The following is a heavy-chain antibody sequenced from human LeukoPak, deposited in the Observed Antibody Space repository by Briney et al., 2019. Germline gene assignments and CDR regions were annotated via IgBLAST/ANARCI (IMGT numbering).Heavy chain of an antibody. CDR1: GYTFPSYF. V-gene: IGHV1-46*01. CDR2: INPTGGST. CDR3: ARTAARRFDY. D-gene: IGHD6-6*01. Sequence: ASVKVSCKASGYTFPSYFMHWVRQAPGQGLEWMGIINPTGGSTTYAQKFQGRVTMTRDTSTSTVYMELSSLRSDDTAVYYCARTAARRFDYWGQGTLDTVSS. J-gene: IGHJ4*02.